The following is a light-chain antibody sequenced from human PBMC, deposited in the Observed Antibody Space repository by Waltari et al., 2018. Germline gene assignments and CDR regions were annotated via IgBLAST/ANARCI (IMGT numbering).Light chain of an antibody. CDR1: QGISSW. V-gene: IGKV1D-12*01. Sequence: DIQMTQSPSSVSASVGDRVTITCRASQGISSWLDWYQHKPGKAPRVLISAASNLHSEVPSRFSGSGSGTHFTLTISSLQPEDFAVYYCQQRSDWMFTFGQGTKLDIK. CDR3: QQRSDWMFT. J-gene: IGKJ2*01. CDR2: AAS.